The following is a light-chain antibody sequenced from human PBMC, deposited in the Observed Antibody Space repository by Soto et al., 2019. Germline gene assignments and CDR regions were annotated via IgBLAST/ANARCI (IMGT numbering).Light chain of an antibody. CDR1: QSVSSY. Sequence: EIVLTQSPATLSLSPGERATLSCRASQSVSSYLAWYQQKPGQAPRPLIYDTSNRATGIPARFSGSGSGTDFTLTISSLEPEDFAVYYCQQRGSWPRTFGQGTKVDIK. CDR2: DTS. CDR3: QQRGSWPRT. V-gene: IGKV3-11*01. J-gene: IGKJ1*01.